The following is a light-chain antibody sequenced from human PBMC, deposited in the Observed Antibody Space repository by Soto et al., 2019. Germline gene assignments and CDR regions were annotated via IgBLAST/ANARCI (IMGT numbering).Light chain of an antibody. Sequence: EIVMTQSPATLSVSPGERATLSCRASQSVSSNLAWYRQKPAQAPRLLIYGASSRATGIPDRFSGSGSGTDFTITISRLEPADFAVYYCQQYGSSPLTFGGGTKVDIK. CDR1: QSVSSN. CDR2: GAS. V-gene: IGKV3-20*01. J-gene: IGKJ4*01. CDR3: QQYGSSPLT.